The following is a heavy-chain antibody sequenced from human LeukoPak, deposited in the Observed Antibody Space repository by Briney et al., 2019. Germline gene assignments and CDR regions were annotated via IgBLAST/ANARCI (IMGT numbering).Heavy chain of an antibody. Sequence: PSETLSLTCTVSGGSISSSSYYWGWIRQPPGNGLEWIGSIYYSGSTYYNPSLKSRVTISVDKSKNQISLKLSSVTAADTAVYYCARGVSRGYSYGRYYMDVWGKGTTVTVSS. V-gene: IGHV4-39*07. J-gene: IGHJ6*03. CDR2: IYYSGST. D-gene: IGHD5-18*01. CDR3: ARGVSRGYSYGRYYMDV. CDR1: GGSISSSSYY.